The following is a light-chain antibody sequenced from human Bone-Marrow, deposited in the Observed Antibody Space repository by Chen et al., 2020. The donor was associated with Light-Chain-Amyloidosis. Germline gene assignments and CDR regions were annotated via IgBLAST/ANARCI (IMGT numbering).Light chain of an antibody. CDR3: QVWDRSSDRPV. CDR1: NIGFTS. V-gene: IGLV3-21*02. CDR2: DDS. Sequence: SYVLTQPSSVAVSPGPTATIACGGNNIGFTSVHWYQQTAGQAPLLVVYDDSDRPSGSPVRLSGSNSGNTATLTISRVEAGDEADYYCQVWDRSSDRPVFGGGTKLTVL. J-gene: IGLJ3*02.